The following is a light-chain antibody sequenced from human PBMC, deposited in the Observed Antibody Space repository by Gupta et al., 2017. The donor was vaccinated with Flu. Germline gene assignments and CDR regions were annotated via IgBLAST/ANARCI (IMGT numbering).Light chain of an antibody. V-gene: IGLV7-43*01. CDR3: LHYYGGVQV. J-gene: IGLJ3*02. CDR2: STS. CDR1: TGAVTSGYY. Sequence: GTVTLTCASSTGAVTSGYYPNWFQQKPGQAPRVLRYSTSNKHSWTPAWFSGSLLGGTANLTLSGVQAEDYAYYYCLHYYGGVQVFGGGTKLTVL.